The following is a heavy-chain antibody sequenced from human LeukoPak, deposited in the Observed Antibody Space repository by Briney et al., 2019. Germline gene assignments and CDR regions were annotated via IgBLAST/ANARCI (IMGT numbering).Heavy chain of an antibody. J-gene: IGHJ4*02. D-gene: IGHD4-17*01. V-gene: IGHV3-30*02. CDR1: GFTFSDYG. CDR3: AKYRHGAYGSFFDY. Sequence: GGSLRLSCAASGFTFSDYGMHWVRQAPGKGLEWVAFIRYDGGDEKYADSVKGRFTVSRDNSKNTLYLQMNSLRVEDTAVYYCAKYRHGAYGSFFDYWGQGTLVSVSS. CDR2: IRYDGGDE.